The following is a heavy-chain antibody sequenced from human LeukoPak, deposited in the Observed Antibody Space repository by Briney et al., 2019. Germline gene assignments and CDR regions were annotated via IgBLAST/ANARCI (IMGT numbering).Heavy chain of an antibody. CDR3: AREECSSTSCYVDY. V-gene: IGHV3-21*01. CDR1: GFTFSSYS. CDR2: ISSSSSYI. J-gene: IGHJ4*02. D-gene: IGHD2-2*01. Sequence: GGSLRLSCAASGFTFSSYSMNWVRQAPGKGLEWVSSISSSSSYIYYADSVKGRFTISRDNAKNSLYLQMNSLRTEDTAVYYCAREECSSTSCYVDYWGQGTLVTVSS.